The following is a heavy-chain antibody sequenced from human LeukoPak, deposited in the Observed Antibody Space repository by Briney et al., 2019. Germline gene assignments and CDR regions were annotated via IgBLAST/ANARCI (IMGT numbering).Heavy chain of an antibody. CDR1: GYTFTGYY. J-gene: IGHJ2*01. V-gene: IGHV1-2*02. CDR3: ATLSLYSYGSFDL. CDR2: INPNSGGT. D-gene: IGHD5-18*01. Sequence: ASVKVSCKASGYTFTGYYMHWVRQAPGQGLEWMGWINPNSGGTNYAQKFQGRVTMTEDTSTDTAYMELSSLRSEDTAVYYCATLSLYSYGSFDLWGRGTLVTVSS.